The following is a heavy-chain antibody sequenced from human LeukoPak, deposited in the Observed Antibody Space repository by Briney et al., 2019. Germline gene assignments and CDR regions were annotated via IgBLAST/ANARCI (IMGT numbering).Heavy chain of an antibody. CDR1: GGSISSYY. D-gene: IGHD1-26*01. V-gene: IGHV4-59*08. Sequence: SETLSLTCTVSGGSISSYYWSWIRQPPGKGLEWIGYIYYSGSTNYNPSLKSRVTISVDTSKNQFSLKLSSVTAADTAVYYCAGARVLRQGWFDPWGQGTLVTVSS. J-gene: IGHJ5*02. CDR3: AGARVLRQGWFDP. CDR2: IYYSGST.